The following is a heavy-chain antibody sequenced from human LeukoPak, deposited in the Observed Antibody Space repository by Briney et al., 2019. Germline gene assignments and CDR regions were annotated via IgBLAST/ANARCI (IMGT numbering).Heavy chain of an antibody. D-gene: IGHD5-12*01. CDR2: INHSGST. V-gene: IGHV4-34*01. J-gene: IGHJ4*02. CDR1: GGSFSGYY. Sequence: SETLSLTCAVYGGSFSGYYWSWVRQPPGKGLEWIGEINHSGSTNYNPSLKSRVTISVDTSKNQFSLNLSSVTAEDTAVYYCATDSGRVRYYFDYWGQGTLVTVSS. CDR3: ATDSGRVRYYFDY.